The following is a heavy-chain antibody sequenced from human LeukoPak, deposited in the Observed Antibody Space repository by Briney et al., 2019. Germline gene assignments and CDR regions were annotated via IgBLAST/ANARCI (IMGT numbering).Heavy chain of an antibody. J-gene: IGHJ4*02. V-gene: IGHV4-39*02. D-gene: IGHD3-16*01. CDR3: AREGGLGIDY. CDR2: IYYSGST. Sequence: SETLSLTCTVSGGSISSSSYYWGWIRQPPGKGLEWIGSIYYSGSTYYNPSLKSRVTISVDTSKNQFSLKLSSVTAADTAVYYCAREGGLGIDYWGQGTLVTVSS. CDR1: GGSISSSSYY.